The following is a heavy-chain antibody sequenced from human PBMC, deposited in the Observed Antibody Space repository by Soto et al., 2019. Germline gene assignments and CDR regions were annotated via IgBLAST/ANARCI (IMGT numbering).Heavy chain of an antibody. D-gene: IGHD2-21*02. CDR3: XRDGLQLTNWFDP. Sequence: QVQLVQSGAEVKKPGASVKVSCKASGYTFTSYGISWVRQAPGQGLEWMGWISAYNGNTNYAQKLQGRVTMTTDTSTSTAYMELXSXXXXXXXXXYXXRDGLQLTNWFDPWGQGTLVTVSS. V-gene: IGHV1-18*04. J-gene: IGHJ5*02. CDR1: GYTFTSYG. CDR2: ISAYNGNT.